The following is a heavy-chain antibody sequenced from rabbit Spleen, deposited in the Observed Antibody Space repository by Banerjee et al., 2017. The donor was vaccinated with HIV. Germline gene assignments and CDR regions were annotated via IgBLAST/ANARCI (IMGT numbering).Heavy chain of an antibody. J-gene: IGHJ3*01. CDR2: VYAGKS. CDR1: GFSLTASDF. V-gene: IGHV1S45*01. Sequence: QEQVVESGGGLVKPGASLTLTCTASGFSLTASDFIYWVRQVPGKGLEWIACVYAGKSVYASWAKGRFIMSRTSSTTVTLQMTSLTAADTATYFCSRDLIAVIGWNFSLWGQGTLVTVS. D-gene: IGHD1-1*01. CDR3: SRDLIAVIGWNFSL.